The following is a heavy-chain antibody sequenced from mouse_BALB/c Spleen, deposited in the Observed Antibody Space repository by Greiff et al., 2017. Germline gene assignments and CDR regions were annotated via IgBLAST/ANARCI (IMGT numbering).Heavy chain of an antibody. CDR3: TLMITTSYAMDY. CDR1: GYTFTSYY. V-gene: IGHV1S81*02. D-gene: IGHD2-4*01. Sequence: VQLQQPGAELVKPGASVKLSCKASGYTFTSYYMYWVKQRPGQGLEWIGGINPSNGGTNFNEKFKSKATLTVDKSSSTAYMQLSSLTSEDSAVYYCTLMITTSYAMDYWGQGTSVTVSS. J-gene: IGHJ4*01. CDR2: INPSNGGT.